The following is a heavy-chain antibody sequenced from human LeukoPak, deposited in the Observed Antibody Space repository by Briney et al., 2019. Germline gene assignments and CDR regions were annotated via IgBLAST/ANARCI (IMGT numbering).Heavy chain of an antibody. Sequence: GGSLRLSCAAAGFTFDDYDMSWVRQAPGKGLEWVSGINWNGGSTVYADSVKGRFTISRGNAKNSLYVQMNSLRAEDTAVYHCARGRGHCSSTSCYMDVWGQGTTVTVSS. D-gene: IGHD2-2*01. CDR3: ARGRGHCSSTSCYMDV. CDR2: INWNGGST. J-gene: IGHJ6*02. V-gene: IGHV3-20*01. CDR1: GFTFDDYD.